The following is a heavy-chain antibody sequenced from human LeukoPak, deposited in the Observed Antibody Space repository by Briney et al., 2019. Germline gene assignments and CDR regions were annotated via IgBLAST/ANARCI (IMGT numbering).Heavy chain of an antibody. Sequence: PSETLSLTCTVSGGSISSSSYYWGWIRQPPGKGLEWIGSIYYSGSTYYNPSLKSRVTISVDTSKNQFSLKLSSVTAADTAVYYCAVKGALDAFDIWGQGTMVAVSS. CDR3: AVKGALDAFDI. CDR1: GGSISSSSYY. J-gene: IGHJ3*02. D-gene: IGHD4/OR15-4a*01. V-gene: IGHV4-39*01. CDR2: IYYSGST.